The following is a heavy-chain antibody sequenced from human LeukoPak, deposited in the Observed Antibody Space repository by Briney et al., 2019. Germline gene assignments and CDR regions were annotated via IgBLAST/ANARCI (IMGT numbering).Heavy chain of an antibody. Sequence: PGGSLRLSCAVSGFTVSSNYMSWVRQAPGKGLDWVSVIYSGGSTYYADSVKGRFTISRDTSKNTLYLQMNSLRAEDTAVYYCAKGSTSFFYYYYYMDVWGKGTTVTVSS. D-gene: IGHD2-2*01. V-gene: IGHV3-53*01. CDR2: IYSGGST. CDR3: AKGSTSFFYYYYYMDV. J-gene: IGHJ6*03. CDR1: GFTVSSNY.